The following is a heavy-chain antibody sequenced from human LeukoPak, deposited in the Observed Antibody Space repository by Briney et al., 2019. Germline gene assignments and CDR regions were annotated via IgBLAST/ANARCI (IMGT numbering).Heavy chain of an antibody. CDR2: IYTSGST. V-gene: IGHV4-4*07. CDR1: GGSISSYY. CDR3: ARGGTYDFWSGFSSRWFDP. D-gene: IGHD3-3*01. Sequence: SETLSLTCTVSGGSISSYYWSWIRQPAGKGLEWIGRIYTSGSTNYNPSLKSRVTMSVDTSKNQFSLKLSSVTAADTAVYYCARGGTYDFWSGFSSRWFDPWGQGTLVTVSS. J-gene: IGHJ5*02.